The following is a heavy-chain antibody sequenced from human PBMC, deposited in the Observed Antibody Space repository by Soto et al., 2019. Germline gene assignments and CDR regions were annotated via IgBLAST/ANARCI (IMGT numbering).Heavy chain of an antibody. D-gene: IGHD6-13*01. J-gene: IGHJ4*02. CDR2: FYHTGST. CDR1: GDSITSGYY. Sequence: ETLSLTCDVSGDSITSGYYWGFIRQPPGKGLEWMGSFYHTGSTYYNPSLKSRVTISVDTSTNQFSLKLTSVTAADTAVYYCARGGPYSSSLHYFDYWGQGTLVTVSS. CDR3: ARGGPYSSSLHYFDY. V-gene: IGHV4-38-2*01.